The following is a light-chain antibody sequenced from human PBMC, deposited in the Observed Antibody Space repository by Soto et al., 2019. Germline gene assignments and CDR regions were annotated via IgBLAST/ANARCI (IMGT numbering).Light chain of an antibody. V-gene: IGLV2-14*01. J-gene: IGLJ1*01. CDR2: DVS. CDR1: SSDVGGYNY. CDR3: SSYTSSSTLLYV. Sequence: QSAPTQPASVSGSPGQSITISCTGTSSDVGGYNYVSWYQQHPGKAPKLMIYDVSHRPSGVSNRFSGSKSGNTASLTISGLQAEDEADYYCSSYTSSSTLLYVFGTGTKLTVL.